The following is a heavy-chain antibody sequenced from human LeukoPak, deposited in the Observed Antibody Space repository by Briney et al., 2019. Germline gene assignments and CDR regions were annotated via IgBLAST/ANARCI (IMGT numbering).Heavy chain of an antibody. D-gene: IGHD5-18*01. CDR1: GFTFSSYG. CDR3: AREGGVDTAMVGYYYGMDV. CDR2: IWYDGSNK. Sequence: GSLRLSCAASGFTFSSYGMHWVRQAPGKGLEWVAVIWYDGSNKYYADSVKGRFTISRDNSKNTLYLQMHSLRAEDTAVYYCAREGGVDTAMVGYYYGMDVWGQGTTVTVSS. V-gene: IGHV3-33*01. J-gene: IGHJ6*02.